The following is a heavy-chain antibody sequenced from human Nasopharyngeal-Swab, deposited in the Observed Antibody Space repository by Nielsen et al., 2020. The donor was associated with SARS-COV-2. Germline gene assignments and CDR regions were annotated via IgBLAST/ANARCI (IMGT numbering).Heavy chain of an antibody. CDR3: AKDGGGFGEPFYGMDV. D-gene: IGHD3-10*01. V-gene: IGHV3-30*18. Sequence: GESPKISCAASGFTFSSYGMHWVRQAPGKGLEWVAVISYDGSNKYYADSVKGRFTISRDNSKNTLYLQMNSLRAEDTAVYYCAKDGGGFGEPFYGMDVWGQGTTVTVSS. CDR2: ISYDGSNK. CDR1: GFTFSSYG. J-gene: IGHJ6*02.